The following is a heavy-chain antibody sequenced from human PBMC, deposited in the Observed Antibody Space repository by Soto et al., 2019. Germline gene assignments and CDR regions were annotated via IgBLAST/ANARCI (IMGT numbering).Heavy chain of an antibody. J-gene: IGHJ4*02. CDR2: LNSDGSAT. CDR3: ARDTQLWRLDS. D-gene: IGHD5-18*01. CDR1: GFTFSSYW. Sequence: PGGSLRLSCAASGFTFSSYWMHWVRQAPGKGLVWVSRLNSDGSATTYADSVKGRFTISRDNVKNTLYLQMNSLRAEDTAVYFCARDTQLWRLDSWGQGTPVTVS. V-gene: IGHV3-74*01.